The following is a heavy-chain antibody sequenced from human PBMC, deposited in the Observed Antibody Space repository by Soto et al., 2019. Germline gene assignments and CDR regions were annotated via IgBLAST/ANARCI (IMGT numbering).Heavy chain of an antibody. J-gene: IGHJ6*03. CDR1: GYTFTSYG. D-gene: IGHD3-16*01. CDR3: AGEKYGAGPGGDYYYCMAV. V-gene: IGHV1-18*01. Sequence: ASVKVSCKASGYTFTSYGISWVRQAPGQGLEWMGWISAYNGNTNYAQKLQGRVTMTTDTSTSTAYMELRSLRSDDTAVYYCAGEKYGAGPGGDYYYCMAVWGKGTTVTVSS. CDR2: ISAYNGNT.